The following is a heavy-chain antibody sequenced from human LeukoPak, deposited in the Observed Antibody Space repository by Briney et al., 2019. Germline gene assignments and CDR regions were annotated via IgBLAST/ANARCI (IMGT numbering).Heavy chain of an antibody. J-gene: IGHJ3*01. Sequence: GGSLRLSCAASGFTFSTFAMTWVRQAPGKGLEWVASITVSGTTTYIADSVKGRFTISRDNSKNTVYLQMNSLRVDDTAVYYCAKDAYFYGSGSYFDAIDVWGQGTLVTVS. CDR2: ITVSGTTT. D-gene: IGHD3-10*01. CDR3: AKDAYFYGSGSYFDAIDV. CDR1: GFTFSTFA. V-gene: IGHV3-23*01.